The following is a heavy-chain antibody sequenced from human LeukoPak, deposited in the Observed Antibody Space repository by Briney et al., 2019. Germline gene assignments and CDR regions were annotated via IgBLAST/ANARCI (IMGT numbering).Heavy chain of an antibody. V-gene: IGHV4-59*01. CDR2: IYYGGST. Sequence: KSSETLSLTCSVSGDSIGSYYWTWIRQSPGKGLEWIGYIYYGGSTNYSPSLKSRVSISVDTSNNQFSLQLRSVSAADTAIYYCARGRARDGCYPWFDSWGQGTLVTVSS. J-gene: IGHJ5*01. CDR1: GDSIGSYY. CDR3: ARGRARDGCYPWFDS. D-gene: IGHD3-16*02.